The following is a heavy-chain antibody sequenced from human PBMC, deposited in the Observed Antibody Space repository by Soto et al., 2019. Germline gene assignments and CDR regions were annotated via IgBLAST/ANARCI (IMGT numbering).Heavy chain of an antibody. Sequence: SWVRQAPGQGLEWMGGIIPIFGTANYAQKFQGRVTITADESTSTAYMELSSLRSEDTAVYYCARGSGSYYNLPRNFDYWGQGT. J-gene: IGHJ4*02. CDR3: ARGSGSYYNLPRNFDY. CDR2: IIPIFGTA. V-gene: IGHV1-69*01. D-gene: IGHD3-10*01.